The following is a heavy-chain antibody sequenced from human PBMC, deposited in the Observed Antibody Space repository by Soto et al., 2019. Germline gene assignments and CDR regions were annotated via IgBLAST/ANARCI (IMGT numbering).Heavy chain of an antibody. D-gene: IGHD6-13*01. Sequence: EVQLVESGGGLVQPGRSLRLSCAASGFTFDDYAMHWVRQAPGKGLEWVSGISWNSGSIGYADSVTGRFTISRDNAKNSLYLQMNSLGAEDTALYYCAKGMGSSWYRYFDYWGQGTLVTVSS. CDR3: AKGMGSSWYRYFDY. CDR1: GFTFDDYA. J-gene: IGHJ4*02. CDR2: ISWNSGSI. V-gene: IGHV3-9*01.